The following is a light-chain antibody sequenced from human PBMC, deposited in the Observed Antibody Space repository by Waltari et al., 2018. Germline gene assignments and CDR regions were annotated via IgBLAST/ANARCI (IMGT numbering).Light chain of an antibody. V-gene: IGLV3-1*01. CDR1: KLGEKY. J-gene: IGLJ2*01. Sequence: SYELTQPPSVSVSPGQTASITCSGDKLGEKYASWYQQKPGQSPVLVSSQDSKRPSGSPGRFSGFNSGNTATLTISGTQAMDEADYYCQAWDSSTVVFGGGTKLTVL. CDR3: QAWDSSTVV. CDR2: QDS.